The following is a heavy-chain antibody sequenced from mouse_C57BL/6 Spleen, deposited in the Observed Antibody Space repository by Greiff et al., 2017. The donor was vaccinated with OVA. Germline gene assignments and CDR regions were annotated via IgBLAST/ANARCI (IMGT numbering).Heavy chain of an antibody. Sequence: EVQLQQSVAELVRPGASVKLSCTASGFNIKNTYMHWVKQRPEQGLEWIGRIDPANGNTKYAPKFQGKATITADTSSNTAYLQLSSLTSEDTAIYYCNRMYYYGSSPYWYFDVWGTGTTVTVSS. CDR1: GFNIKNTY. D-gene: IGHD1-1*01. V-gene: IGHV14-3*01. J-gene: IGHJ1*03. CDR3: NRMYYYGSSPYWYFDV. CDR2: IDPANGNT.